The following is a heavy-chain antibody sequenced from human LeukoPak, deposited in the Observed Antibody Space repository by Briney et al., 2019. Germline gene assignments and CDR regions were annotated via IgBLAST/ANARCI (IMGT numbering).Heavy chain of an antibody. CDR2: IYYSGST. V-gene: IGHV4-30-4*01. D-gene: IGHD3-22*01. CDR1: GDSISSGDYY. CDR3: ARAPTSPYYYDSSGYYYFDY. J-gene: IGHJ4*02. Sequence: SSETLSLTCTVSGDSISSGDYYWSWIRQPPGKGLEWIGYIYYSGSTSYNPSLKSRVTISVDTSKNQFSLKLSSVTAADTAVYYCARAPTSPYYYDSSGYYYFDYWGQGTLVTVSS.